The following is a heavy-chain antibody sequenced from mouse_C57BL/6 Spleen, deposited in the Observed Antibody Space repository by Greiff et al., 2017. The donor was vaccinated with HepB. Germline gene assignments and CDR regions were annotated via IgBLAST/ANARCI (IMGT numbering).Heavy chain of an antibody. J-gene: IGHJ2*01. CDR3: TRKDSNYFDY. V-gene: IGHV1-15*01. Sequence: VKLMESGAELVRPGASVTLSCKASGYTFTDYEMHWVKQTPVHGLEWIGAIDPETGGTAYNQKFKGKAILTADKSSSTAYMELRSLTSEDSAVYYCTRKDSNYFDYWGQGTTLTVSS. D-gene: IGHD2-5*01. CDR1: GYTFTDYE. CDR2: IDPETGGT.